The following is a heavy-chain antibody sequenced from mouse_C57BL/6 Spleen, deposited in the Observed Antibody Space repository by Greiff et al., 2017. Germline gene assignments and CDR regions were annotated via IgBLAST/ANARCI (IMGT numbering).Heavy chain of an antibody. D-gene: IGHD1-1*01. V-gene: IGHV3-6*01. CDR1: GYSITSGYY. J-gene: IGHJ1*03. Sequence: VQLQQSGPGLVKPSQSLSLTCSVTGYSITSGYYWNWIRQFPGNKLEWMGYISYDGSNNYNPSLKNRISITRDTSKNQFFLKLNSVTTEDTATYYCAREDGSSSYWYFDVWGTGTTVTVSS. CDR2: ISYDGSN. CDR3: AREDGSSSYWYFDV.